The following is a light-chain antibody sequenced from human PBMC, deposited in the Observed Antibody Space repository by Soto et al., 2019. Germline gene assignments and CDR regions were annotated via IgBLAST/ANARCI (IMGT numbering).Light chain of an antibody. CDR1: QSVSSSY. CDR2: GAS. J-gene: IGKJ4*01. V-gene: IGKV3-20*01. CDR3: QHYGSSPLT. Sequence: EIVLTQSPGTLSLSPGERATLSCRAIQSVSSSYLAWYQQKPGQAPRLLIYGASSRATGIPDRFSGSGSGTDFTLTISRLEPEDFAVYYCQHYGSSPLTFGGGTKVEIK.